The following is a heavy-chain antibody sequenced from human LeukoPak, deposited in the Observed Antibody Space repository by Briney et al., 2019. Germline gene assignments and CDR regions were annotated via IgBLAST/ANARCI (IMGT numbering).Heavy chain of an antibody. V-gene: IGHV4-34*01. D-gene: IGHD3-10*01. J-gene: IGHJ4*02. CDR1: GGSFSGYY. CDR2: INHRGST. CDR3: ARANYYGSGSLYYFDY. Sequence: SETLSLTCAVYGGSFSGYYWSWIRQPPGKGLEWIGEINHRGSTNYNPSLKSRVTISVDTSKNQFSLKLSSVTAADTAVYYCARANYYGSGSLYYFDYWGQGTLVTVSS.